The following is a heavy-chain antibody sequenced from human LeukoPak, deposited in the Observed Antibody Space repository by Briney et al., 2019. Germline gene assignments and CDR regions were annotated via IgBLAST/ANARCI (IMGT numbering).Heavy chain of an antibody. CDR1: GYTFTSYY. Sequence: ASVTVSCKASGYTFTSYYMHWVRQAPGQGLEWMGIINPSGGSTSYAQKFQGRVTMTRDMSTSTVYMELSSLRSEDTAVYYCARGGMTTVVTPSWWFDPWGQGTLVTVSS. V-gene: IGHV1-46*01. CDR3: ARGGMTTVVTPSWWFDP. D-gene: IGHD4-23*01. J-gene: IGHJ5*02. CDR2: INPSGGST.